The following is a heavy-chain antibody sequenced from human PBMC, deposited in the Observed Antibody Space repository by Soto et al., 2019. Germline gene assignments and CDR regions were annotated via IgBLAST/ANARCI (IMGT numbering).Heavy chain of an antibody. Sequence: QAQLVQSGAEVKKPGSSVKVSCKASGGTFSSYTISWVRQAPGQGLEWMGRIIPILGIANYAQKFQGRVTITADKSTSTAYMELSSLRSEDTAVYYCARDCSSTSCYAYPWGQGTLVTVSS. CDR3: ARDCSSTSCYAYP. CDR1: GGTFSSYT. D-gene: IGHD2-2*01. CDR2: IIPILGIA. V-gene: IGHV1-69*08. J-gene: IGHJ5*02.